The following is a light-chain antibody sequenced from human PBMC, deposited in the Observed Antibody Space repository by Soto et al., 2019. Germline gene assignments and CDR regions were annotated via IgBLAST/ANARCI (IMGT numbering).Light chain of an antibody. CDR2: GAS. Sequence: EDVLTQSPGTLSLSPGERATLSCRAAQSGSNTYLAWYQQKPGQAPRLLIYGASTRATGIPDRFSGSGSGTDFTLTISRLEPEDFAVYYCQQYGSSPRTFGQGTKVDIK. J-gene: IGKJ1*01. CDR3: QQYGSSPRT. CDR1: QSGSNTY. V-gene: IGKV3-20*01.